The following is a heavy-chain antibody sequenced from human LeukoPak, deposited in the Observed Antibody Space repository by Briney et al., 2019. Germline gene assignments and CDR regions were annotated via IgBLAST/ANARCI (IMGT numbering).Heavy chain of an antibody. Sequence: SETLSLTCTVSGGSISSYYWSWIRQPPGKGLEWIGYIYYSGSTNYNPSLKSRVTISVDTSKNQFSLKLSSVTAADTAVYYCARTIAGGSIYYFDYWGQGTLVTVSS. D-gene: IGHD2-8*02. CDR2: IYYSGST. J-gene: IGHJ4*02. CDR1: GGSISSYY. V-gene: IGHV4-59*01. CDR3: ARTIAGGSIYYFDY.